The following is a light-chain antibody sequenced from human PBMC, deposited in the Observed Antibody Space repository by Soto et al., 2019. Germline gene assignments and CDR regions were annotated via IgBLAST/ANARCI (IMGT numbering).Light chain of an antibody. CDR2: DTS. V-gene: IGKV3-11*01. Sequence: EIVLTQSPGTLSLSPGKRATLSCRASQSVSNFLAWYQQKPGQAPRLLIYDTSNRATGIPARFSGSGSGTDFTLTINTLDPEDFAVYYCQQRSNWPITFGQGTRLEIK. J-gene: IGKJ5*01. CDR1: QSVSNF. CDR3: QQRSNWPIT.